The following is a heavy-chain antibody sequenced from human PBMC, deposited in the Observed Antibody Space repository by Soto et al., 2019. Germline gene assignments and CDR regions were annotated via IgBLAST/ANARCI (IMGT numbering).Heavy chain of an antibody. CDR2: IWYDGSNK. Sequence: GGSLRLSCAASGFTFSSYGMHWVRQAPGKGLEWVAVIWYDGSNKYYADSVKGRFTISRDNSKNTLYLQMNSLRAEDTAVYYCARGCTNGVCSNYYYYGMDVWGQGTTVTVSS. J-gene: IGHJ6*02. V-gene: IGHV3-33*01. CDR1: GFTFSSYG. CDR3: ARGCTNGVCSNYYYYGMDV. D-gene: IGHD2-8*01.